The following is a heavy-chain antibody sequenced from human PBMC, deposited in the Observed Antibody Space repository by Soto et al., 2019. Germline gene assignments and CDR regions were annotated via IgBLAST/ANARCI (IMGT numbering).Heavy chain of an antibody. Sequence: GGSLSLSCAASGFTFLIYAITCVRQAPGKGLEWVAVISYDGSNKYYADSVKGRFTISRDNSKNTLYLQMNSLRAEDTAVYYCARERLTRFDPWGQGTLVTVSS. V-gene: IGHV3-30-3*01. CDR1: GFTFLIYA. CDR2: ISYDGSNK. CDR3: ARERLTRFDP. J-gene: IGHJ5*02.